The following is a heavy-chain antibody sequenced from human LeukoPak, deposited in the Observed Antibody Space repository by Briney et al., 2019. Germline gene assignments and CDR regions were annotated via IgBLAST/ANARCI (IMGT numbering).Heavy chain of an antibody. D-gene: IGHD2-2*01. CDR3: AKDLRSRTSCYLDY. V-gene: IGHV3-43D*04. CDR2: ISWDGGST. CDR1: GFTFDDYA. Sequence: GGSLRLSCAASGFTFDDYAMHWVRQAPGKGLEWVSLISWDGGSTYYADSVKGRFTISRDNSKNSLYLQMNSLRAEDTALYYYAKDLRSRTSCYLDYWGQGTLVTVSS. J-gene: IGHJ4*02.